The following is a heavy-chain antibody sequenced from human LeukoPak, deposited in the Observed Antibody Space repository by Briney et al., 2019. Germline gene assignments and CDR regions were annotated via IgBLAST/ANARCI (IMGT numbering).Heavy chain of an antibody. V-gene: IGHV3-74*01. CDR2: IKSDGSSP. CDR1: GFTFSNYW. CDR3: AKSDWFDP. J-gene: IGHJ5*02. Sequence: TEESLRLSCATSGFTFSNYWMSWLRQAPGKGLMWVSRIKSDGSSPTYAESVKGRFTISRDNARKTLYLQMNSLRVDDTAVYYGAKSDWFDPWGRGTLVTVSS.